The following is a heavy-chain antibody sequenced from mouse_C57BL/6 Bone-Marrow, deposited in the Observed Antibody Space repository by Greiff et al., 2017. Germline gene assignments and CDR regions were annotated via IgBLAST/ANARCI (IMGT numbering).Heavy chain of an antibody. CDR1: GFNFKDDY. J-gene: IGHJ3*01. D-gene: IGHD3-2*02. CDR3: SSSGYWFAY. V-gene: IGHV14-4*01. CDR2: IDPENGDT. Sequence: EVKLQQSGAELVRPGASVKLSCTASGFNFKDDYMHWVKQRPEQGLEWIGWIDPENGDTEYASKFQGNATITADTSSNTAYLQLSSLTSEDTAVYYGSSSGYWFAYWGQGTLVTVSA.